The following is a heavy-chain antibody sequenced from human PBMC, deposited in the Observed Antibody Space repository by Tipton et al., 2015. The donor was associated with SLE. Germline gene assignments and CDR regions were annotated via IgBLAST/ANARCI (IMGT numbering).Heavy chain of an antibody. Sequence: TLSLTCTVSGGSLSSYYWSWIRQPPGNGLEWIGYIYYSGSTNYNPSLQSRVTITVDTSKNQFSLKLSSVTAADTAAYYCASDGGEYYFDYWGQGTLVTVSS. V-gene: IGHV4-59*01. J-gene: IGHJ4*02. CDR3: ASDGGEYYFDY. CDR1: GGSLSSYY. D-gene: IGHD3-10*01. CDR2: IYYSGST.